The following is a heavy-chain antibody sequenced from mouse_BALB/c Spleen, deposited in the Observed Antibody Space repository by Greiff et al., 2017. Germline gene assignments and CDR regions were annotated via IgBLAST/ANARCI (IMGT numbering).Heavy chain of an antibody. Sequence: ESGPGLVAPSQSLSITCTVSGFSLTSYDISWIRQPPGKGLEWLGVIWTGGGTNYNSAFMSRLSISKDNSKSQVFLKMNSLQTDDTAIYYCVKGYGYVPLDYWGQGTTLTVSS. CDR3: VKGYGYVPLDY. D-gene: IGHD1-2*01. V-gene: IGHV2-9-2*01. J-gene: IGHJ2*01. CDR2: IWTGGGT. CDR1: GFSLTSYD.